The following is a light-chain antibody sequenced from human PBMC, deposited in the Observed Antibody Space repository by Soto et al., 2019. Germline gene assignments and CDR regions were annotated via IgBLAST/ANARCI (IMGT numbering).Light chain of an antibody. CDR2: AAS. CDR3: QKYNNAQIT. V-gene: IGKV1-27*01. J-gene: IGKJ3*01. CDR1: QGISNY. Sequence: DIQMTQSPSSLSASVGDRVTITCRASQGISNYLAWYQQKPGKVPKLLIYAASTLQSEVPSRFSGNGSRTDISLTMSSMQPENNAKYYSQKYNNAQITFGHGTKVDIK.